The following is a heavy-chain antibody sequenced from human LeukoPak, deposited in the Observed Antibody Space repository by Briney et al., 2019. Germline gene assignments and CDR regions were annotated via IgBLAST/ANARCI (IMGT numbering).Heavy chain of an antibody. CDR1: GFTFSSYG. Sequence: PGGSLRLSCAASGFTFSSYGMSWFRQAPGKGLEWLSAISGSGGSTYYADSVQGRFAISRDNSKNTLYLQTSSLRAEDTAVYYCANSPKSDYWGHGILVTVSS. V-gene: IGHV3-23*01. J-gene: IGHJ4*01. CDR3: ANSPKSDY. CDR2: ISGSGGST.